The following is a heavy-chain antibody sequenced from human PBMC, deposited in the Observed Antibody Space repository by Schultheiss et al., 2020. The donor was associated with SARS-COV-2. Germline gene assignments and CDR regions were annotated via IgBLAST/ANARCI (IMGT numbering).Heavy chain of an antibody. CDR1: GGSISSGGYY. Sequence: SETLSLTCTVSGGSISSGGYYWSWIRQPPGKGLEWIGEINHSGSTNYNPSLKSRVTMSVDTSKNQFTLKLSSVTAADTAVYYCARDGAPNGNWFDPWGQGTLVTVSS. J-gene: IGHJ5*02. CDR2: INHSGST. D-gene: IGHD3-16*01. V-gene: IGHV4-39*02. CDR3: ARDGAPNGNWFDP.